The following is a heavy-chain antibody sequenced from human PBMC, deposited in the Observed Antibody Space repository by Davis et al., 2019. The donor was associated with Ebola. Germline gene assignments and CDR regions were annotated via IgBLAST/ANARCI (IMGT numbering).Heavy chain of an antibody. CDR2: IWYDGSNK. D-gene: IGHD4-17*01. CDR1: GFTFSSYG. V-gene: IGHV3-33*01. Sequence: PGGSLRLSCAASGFTFSSYGMHWVRQAPGKGLEWVAVIWYDGSNKYYADSVKGLFTISSDNSKNTLYLQMNSLGAEDTAVYYCARDSTDGDFFYYYGMDVWGQGTTVTVSS. J-gene: IGHJ6*02. CDR3: ARDSTDGDFFYYYGMDV.